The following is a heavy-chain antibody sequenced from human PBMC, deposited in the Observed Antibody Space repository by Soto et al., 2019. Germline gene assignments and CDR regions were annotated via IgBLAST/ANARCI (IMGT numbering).Heavy chain of an antibody. CDR3: ARGNGYSNSWFEFDY. V-gene: IGHV3-23*01. CDR2: ISGSGGST. Sequence: EVQLLESGGGLVQPGGSLRLSCAASGFTFSSYAISWVLQAPCKGLEWVAAISGSGGSTYYADSHTGRFTISRDNSKNTLYLQMNSLKTEDTAVDYSARGNGYSNSWFEFDYWGQGALVTVAS. D-gene: IGHD6-13*01. J-gene: IGHJ4*02. CDR1: GFTFSSYA.